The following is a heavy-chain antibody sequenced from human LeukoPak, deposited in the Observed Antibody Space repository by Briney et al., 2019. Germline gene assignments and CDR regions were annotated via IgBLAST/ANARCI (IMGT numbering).Heavy chain of an antibody. Sequence: GGSLRLSCAASGFSFGIYAMHWVRQAPGKGLEWVSGISASGDITHAADSVKGRFTISRAGNALYLQMDSLRAEGTAMYYCAKDSLGIPRFDDWGQGTLVTVSS. V-gene: IGHV3-23*01. D-gene: IGHD7-27*01. CDR1: GFSFGIYA. J-gene: IGHJ4*02. CDR3: AKDSLGIPRFDD. CDR2: ISASGDIT.